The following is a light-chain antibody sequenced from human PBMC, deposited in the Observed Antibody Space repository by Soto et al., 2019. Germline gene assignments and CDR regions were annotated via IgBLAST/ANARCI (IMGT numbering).Light chain of an antibody. V-gene: IGLV2-14*01. CDR2: EVT. Sequence: QLVLTQPASVSGSPGQSITISCTGTSADIGDSDYVSWYQQHPDKAPKLLISEVTNRPSGVSNRFSGSKSGNTASLIISGLQAEDEADYYCSSYTSSSTLVFGGGTKLTVL. CDR1: SADIGDSDY. J-gene: IGLJ2*01. CDR3: SSYTSSSTLV.